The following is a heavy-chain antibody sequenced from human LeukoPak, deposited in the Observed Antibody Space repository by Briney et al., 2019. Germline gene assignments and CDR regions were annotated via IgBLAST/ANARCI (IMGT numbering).Heavy chain of an antibody. CDR2: ISGSGGST. V-gene: IGHV3-23*01. CDR3: AKDQVAGTPYYFDY. Sequence: PGGSLRLSRAASAFTFSSYAMNWVRQAPGKGLEWVSAISGSGGSTYYADSVKGRFTISRDNSENTVYLQMNSLRAEDTAVYYCAKDQVAGTPYYFDYWGQGTLVTVSS. D-gene: IGHD6-19*01. J-gene: IGHJ4*02. CDR1: AFTFSSYA.